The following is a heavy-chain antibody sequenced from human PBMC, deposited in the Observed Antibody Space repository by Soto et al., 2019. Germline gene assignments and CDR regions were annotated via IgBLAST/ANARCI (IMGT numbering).Heavy chain of an antibody. J-gene: IGHJ2*01. CDR2: IYYSGST. Sequence: PSETLSLTCTVSGGSISSGGYYWIWIRQHPGKGLEWIGYIYYSGSTYYNPSLKSRVTISVDTSKNQFSLKLSSVTAADTAVHYCARDRPYYYDSSGYSSYWYFDLWGRGTLVTVSS. CDR1: GGSISSGGYY. V-gene: IGHV4-31*03. D-gene: IGHD3-22*01. CDR3: ARDRPYYYDSSGYSSYWYFDL.